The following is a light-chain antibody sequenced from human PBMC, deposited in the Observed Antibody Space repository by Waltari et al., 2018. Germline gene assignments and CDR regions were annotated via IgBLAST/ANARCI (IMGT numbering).Light chain of an antibody. J-gene: IGLJ3*02. V-gene: IGLV2-14*03. CDR2: DVS. CDR3: SSYTSSSTRV. CDR1: SSDVGAYNH. Sequence: QSALTQPASVSGSPGQSITFSCTGTSSDVGAYNHVPWYQQHPGKAPKLMIYDVSNRPSGISYRFSGSKSGNMASLTISGLQAEDEADYYCSSYTSSSTRVFGGGTKLTVL.